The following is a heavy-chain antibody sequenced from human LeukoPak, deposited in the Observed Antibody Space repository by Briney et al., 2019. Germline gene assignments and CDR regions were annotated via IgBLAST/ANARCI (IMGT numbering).Heavy chain of an antibody. CDR1: GFTFSGYW. J-gene: IGHJ5*02. CDR2: IKGDGSDT. V-gene: IGHV3-74*01. CDR3: ARDPRNKGFDP. Sequence: GGSLRLSCAASGFTFSGYWMHWARQAPGKGLVWVSCIKGDGSDTGYADSVKGRFTISRDNAKNMLYLQMNSLRVENTAVYYCARDPRNKGFDPWGQGTLVTVSA. D-gene: IGHD1/OR15-1a*01.